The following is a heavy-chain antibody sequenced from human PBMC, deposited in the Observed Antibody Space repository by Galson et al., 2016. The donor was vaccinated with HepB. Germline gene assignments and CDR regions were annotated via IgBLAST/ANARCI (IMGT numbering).Heavy chain of an antibody. CDR2: ISRDSNTI. CDR3: ASALGIRDYYGMDV. V-gene: IGHV3-48*02. CDR1: GFSFSDYS. D-gene: IGHD7-27*01. J-gene: IGHJ6*02. Sequence: LRLSCAASGFSFSDYSLNWVRQAPEKGLEWVAYISRDSNTIHYADSVKGRFTISRDNAKNSLYLQMNSLRDEDTAVYYCASALGIRDYYGMDVWGQGTTVTVSS.